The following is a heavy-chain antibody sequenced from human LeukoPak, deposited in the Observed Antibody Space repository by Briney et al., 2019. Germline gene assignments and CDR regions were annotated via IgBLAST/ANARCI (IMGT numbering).Heavy chain of an antibody. V-gene: IGHV3-48*01. Sequence: GGSLRLSCAASGFTFSSYSMNWVRQAPGKGLEWVSYISSSSSTIYYADSVKGRFTISRDNSKNTLYLQMNSLRAEDTAVYYCARDGGIAAAGTTWGFFDYWGQGTLVTVSS. CDR1: GFTFSSYS. CDR2: ISSSSSTI. D-gene: IGHD6-13*01. CDR3: ARDGGIAAAGTTWGFFDY. J-gene: IGHJ4*02.